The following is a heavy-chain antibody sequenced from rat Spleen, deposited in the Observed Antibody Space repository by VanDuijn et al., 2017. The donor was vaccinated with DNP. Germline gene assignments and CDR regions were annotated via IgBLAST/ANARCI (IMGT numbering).Heavy chain of an antibody. CDR2: ITSSGGYT. D-gene: IGHD1-4*01. CDR1: GFTFSYYW. Sequence: EVQLVESGGDLVQPGRSLKLSCAASGFTFSYYWMTWIRQVPGKGLEWVASITSSGGYTYYPDSVKGRFTVSRDNGKNTLYLQMNSLRSEDTATYYCGRGDYGSNRYAMDAWGQGTSVTVSP. V-gene: IGHV5-31*01. J-gene: IGHJ4*01. CDR3: GRGDYGSNRYAMDA.